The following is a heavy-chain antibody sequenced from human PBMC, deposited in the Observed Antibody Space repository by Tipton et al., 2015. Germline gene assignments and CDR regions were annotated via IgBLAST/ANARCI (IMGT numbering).Heavy chain of an antibody. CDR1: GDSISSSSW. CDR2: INHGGST. Sequence: TLSLTCTVSGDSISSSSWWSWVRQPPGKGLEWIGEINHGGSTNYNPSLKSRVTMSVDKSKNQFSLQLNSVTAADTAVYYCARADAALDYWGQGTLVTVSS. J-gene: IGHJ4*02. CDR3: ARADAALDY. V-gene: IGHV4-4*02. D-gene: IGHD6-25*01.